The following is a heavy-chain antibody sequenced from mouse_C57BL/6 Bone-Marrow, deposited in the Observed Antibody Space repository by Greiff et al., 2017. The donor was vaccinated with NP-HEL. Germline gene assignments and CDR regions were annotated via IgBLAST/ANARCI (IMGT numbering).Heavy chain of an antibody. V-gene: IGHV1-76*01. CDR2: IYPGSGYT. J-gene: IGHJ1*03. CDR1: GYTFTDYY. D-gene: IGHD1-1*01. CDR3: ARGITAVVADWYFCV. Sequence: QVQLQQSGAELVRPGASVKLSCKASGYTFTDYYINWVKQRPGQGLEWIARIYPGSGYTYYNQKFKGKATLTAEKSSSTAYMQLSSLSSEDSAVYFCARGITAVVADWYFCVWGTGTTVTVAS.